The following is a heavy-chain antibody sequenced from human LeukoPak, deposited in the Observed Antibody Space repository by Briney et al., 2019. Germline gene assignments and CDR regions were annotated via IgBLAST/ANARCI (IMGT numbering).Heavy chain of an antibody. J-gene: IGHJ4*02. V-gene: IGHV3-30-3*01. CDR2: IIHDGYNK. Sequence: GSSLRLSCAASGFTFSTYAMNWVRQAPGKGLEWVAVIIHDGYNKYYAHSVKGRFTISRDNSKNTLYLQMDSLRAEDTALYNCAKAGRTAASGACIFWGQGALVSVSS. CDR3: AKAGRTAASGACIF. CDR1: GFTFSTYA. D-gene: IGHD6-13*01.